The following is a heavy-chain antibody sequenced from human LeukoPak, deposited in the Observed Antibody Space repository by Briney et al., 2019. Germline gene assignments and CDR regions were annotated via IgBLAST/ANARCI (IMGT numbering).Heavy chain of an antibody. CDR2: ISWNSGSI. V-gene: IGHV3-9*01. J-gene: IGHJ1*01. CDR1: GFTFDDYA. CDR3: AKAAEIAAAGIWGIQH. D-gene: IGHD6-13*01. Sequence: PGGSLRLSCAASGFTFDDYAMHWVRQAPGKGLEWVSGISWNSGSIGYADSVKGRFTISRDNAKNSLYLQMNSLRAEDTALYYCAKAAEIAAAGIWGIQHWGQGTLVTVSS.